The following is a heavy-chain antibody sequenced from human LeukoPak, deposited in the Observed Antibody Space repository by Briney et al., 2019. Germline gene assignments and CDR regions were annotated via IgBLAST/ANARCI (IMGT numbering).Heavy chain of an antibody. V-gene: IGHV3-30*02. Sequence: GVLRLSCGASGFTFSNYGMLWVRQAPGKGLEWVAFIRYDGNNKLYADSMKGRFTISRDNSKNTLYLHINSLRADDTAVYYCVKDNPLDYWGQGTLVIVSS. CDR2: IRYDGNNK. J-gene: IGHJ4*02. CDR3: VKDNPLDY. CDR1: GFTFSNYG. D-gene: IGHD1-14*01.